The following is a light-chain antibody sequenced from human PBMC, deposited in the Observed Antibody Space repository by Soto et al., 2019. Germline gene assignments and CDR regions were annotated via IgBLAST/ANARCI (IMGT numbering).Light chain of an antibody. CDR1: SSDVGSYNY. Sequence: QSALTQPASVSGSPGQSITISCTGTSSDVGSYNYVSWYQQLPGKAPKLMIYEVYNRPSGVSDRFSGSKSGNTASLTISGLQAEDEADYYCAAWDDSLSGWVFGGGTKLTVL. V-gene: IGLV2-14*01. CDR3: AAWDDSLSGWV. J-gene: IGLJ3*02. CDR2: EVY.